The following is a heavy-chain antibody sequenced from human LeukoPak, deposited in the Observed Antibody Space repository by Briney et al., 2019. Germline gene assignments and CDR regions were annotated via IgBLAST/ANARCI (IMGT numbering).Heavy chain of an antibody. J-gene: IGHJ5*02. Sequence: TSETLSLTCAVSGGSISSSNWWSWVRQPPGKGLEWIGEIYHSESTNYNPSLKSRVTISVDKSKNQFSLKMSSVTAADTAVYYCARLAEVYDSSGYYNWFDPWGQGTLVTVS. CDR2: IYHSEST. CDR3: ARLAEVYDSSGYYNWFDP. CDR1: GGSISSSNW. D-gene: IGHD3-22*01. V-gene: IGHV4-4*02.